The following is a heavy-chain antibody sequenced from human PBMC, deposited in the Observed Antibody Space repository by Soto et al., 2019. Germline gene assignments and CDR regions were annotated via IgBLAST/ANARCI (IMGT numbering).Heavy chain of an antibody. Sequence: GGSLRLSCAASGFTFSDHYMDWVRQAPGKGLEWVGLTRNKANSYTTEYAASVKGRFTIARDDSKDSLYLQMSSLKTEDTAMYYCTRRGYDYVWGSYDYWGQGTLVTVSS. J-gene: IGHJ4*02. CDR3: TRRGYDYVWGSYDY. CDR1: GFTFSDHY. V-gene: IGHV3-72*01. D-gene: IGHD3-16*01. CDR2: TRNKANSYTT.